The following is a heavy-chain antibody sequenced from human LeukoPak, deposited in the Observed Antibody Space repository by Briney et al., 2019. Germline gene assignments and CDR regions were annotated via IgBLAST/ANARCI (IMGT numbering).Heavy chain of an antibody. J-gene: IGHJ6*03. D-gene: IGHD2-2*01. CDR2: ISAYSGNT. CDR3: ARDQPPRRSSTSCCYMGV. Sequence: ASVKVSCKASGYTFTSYYMHWVRQAPGQGLEWMGWISAYSGNTNYAQKLQGRVTMTTDTSTSTAYMELRSLRSDDTAVYYCARDQPPRRSSTSCCYMGVWGKGTTVTVSS. CDR1: GYTFTSYY. V-gene: IGHV1-18*04.